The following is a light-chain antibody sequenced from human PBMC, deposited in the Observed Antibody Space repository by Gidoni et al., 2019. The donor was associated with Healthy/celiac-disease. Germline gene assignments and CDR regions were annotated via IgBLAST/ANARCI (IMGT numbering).Light chain of an antibody. Sequence: IKLTPSPSSLSASVGDRVTITCRASQRISSYLNWYQQKPGKAPKLLIYAASSLQRGVPSRFSGSGSGTDFTLTISSLQPEDFATYYCQQSYSTPPSFGGGTKVEIK. CDR1: QRISSY. J-gene: IGKJ4*01. V-gene: IGKV1-39*01. CDR3: QQSYSTPPS. CDR2: AAS.